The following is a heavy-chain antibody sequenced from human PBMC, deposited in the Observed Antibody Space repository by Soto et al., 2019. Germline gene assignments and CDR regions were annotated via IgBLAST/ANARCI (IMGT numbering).Heavy chain of an antibody. CDR1: GYTFTSYY. CDR3: AREGGRRGSRAGEIRAFDI. V-gene: IGHV1-46*01. CDR2: INPSGGST. Sequence: QVQLVQSGAEVKKPGASVKVSCKASGYTFTSYYMHWVRQAPGQGLEWMGIINPSGGSTSYAQKFQGRVTMTRDTSTSTVYMELSSLRSEDTAVYSCAREGGRRGSRAGEIRAFDIWGQGTMVTVSS. D-gene: IGHD3-16*01. J-gene: IGHJ3*02.